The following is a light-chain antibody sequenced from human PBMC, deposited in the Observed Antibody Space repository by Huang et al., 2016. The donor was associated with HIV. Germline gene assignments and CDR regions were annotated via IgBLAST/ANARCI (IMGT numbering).Light chain of an antibody. Sequence: DVVMTQFPLSLPVTLGQPASIFCKSSQSLVSSSGDTSLNWFQQRPGQSPRRLIYPVSNRESGVPDRFSGSGSGNYFTLRINRVEAEDVAIYYCMQGTHWPGTFGQGTKMEI. CDR3: MQGTHWPGT. CDR2: PVS. J-gene: IGKJ1*01. CDR1: QSLVSSSGDTS. V-gene: IGKV2-30*01.